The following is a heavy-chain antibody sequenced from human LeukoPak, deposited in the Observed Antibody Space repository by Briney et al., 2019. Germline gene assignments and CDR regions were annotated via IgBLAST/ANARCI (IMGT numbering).Heavy chain of an antibody. Sequence: GGSLRLSCAASGFTFSNYYMSWVRQAPGRGLEWVANIKQDGSEKYYVDSVKGRFTISRDNAKNSLYLQMNSLRAEDTAVYYCARDRSTVTNYYYYYYMDVWGKGTTVTVSS. V-gene: IGHV3-7*01. D-gene: IGHD4-17*01. CDR3: ARDRSTVTNYYYYYYMDV. CDR2: IKQDGSEK. CDR1: GFTFSNYY. J-gene: IGHJ6*03.